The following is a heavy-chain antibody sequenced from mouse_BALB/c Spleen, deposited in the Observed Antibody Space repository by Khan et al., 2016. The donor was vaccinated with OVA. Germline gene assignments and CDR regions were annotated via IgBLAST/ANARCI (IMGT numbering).Heavy chain of an antibody. CDR1: GYSITSDYA. V-gene: IGHV3-2*02. CDR3: AMGRTY. J-gene: IGHJ3*01. D-gene: IGHD2-3*01. Sequence: EVQLVESGPGLVKPSQSLSLTCTVTGYSITSDYAWNWIRQFPGNKLEWMGYISYSGDTSYNPSLKSRISVTRATSKNQFFLQLNSVTTEDTAPYYCAMGRTYWGQGTLVAVSA. CDR2: ISYSGDT.